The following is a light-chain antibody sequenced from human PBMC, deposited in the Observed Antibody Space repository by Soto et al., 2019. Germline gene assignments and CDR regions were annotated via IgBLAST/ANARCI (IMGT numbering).Light chain of an antibody. Sequence: QSALTQPPSVSGSPGQSFTISGIETRNDVGGYNYVSWYQQHPGRAPRLVIYDVTKRSSGVPDRFSGSKSGSTASLTISGLQADDEADYYCCSYAGTYTWVFGGGTKLTVL. CDR3: CSYAGTYTWV. J-gene: IGLJ3*02. CDR2: DVT. V-gene: IGLV2-11*01. CDR1: RNDVGGYNY.